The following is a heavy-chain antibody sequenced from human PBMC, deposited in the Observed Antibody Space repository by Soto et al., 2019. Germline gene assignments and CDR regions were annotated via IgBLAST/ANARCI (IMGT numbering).Heavy chain of an antibody. CDR3: ARRARPDFYYMDV. CDR1: GFTLSGYA. V-gene: IGHV3-64*01. CDR2: ISSNGVGT. D-gene: IGHD6-6*01. J-gene: IGHJ6*03. Sequence: PGGSLRLSCAASGFTLSGYAMGWVRQAPGKGLEYVSGISSNGVGTYYANSVQGRFTISRDNSKNTVYLQMGSLRPEDMAVYYCARRARPDFYYMDVWGKGTTVTAP.